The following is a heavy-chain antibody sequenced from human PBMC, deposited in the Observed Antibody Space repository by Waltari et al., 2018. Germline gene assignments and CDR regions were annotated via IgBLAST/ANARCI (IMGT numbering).Heavy chain of an antibody. D-gene: IGHD3-9*01. CDR3: ASGYYDILTGYYDSADY. CDR1: GGTFSSYA. J-gene: IGHJ4*02. CDR2: FIPILGIA. V-gene: IGHV1-69*04. Sequence: QVQLVQSGAEVKKPGSSVKVSCKASGGTFSSYATSWVRQAPGQGLEWMGRFIPILGIAKYAQKFQGRGTITADKSTSTAYMELSSLRSEDTAVYYCASGYYDILTGYYDSADYWGQGTLVTVSS.